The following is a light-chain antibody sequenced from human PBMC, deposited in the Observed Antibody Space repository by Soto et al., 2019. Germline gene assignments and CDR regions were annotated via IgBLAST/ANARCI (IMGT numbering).Light chain of an antibody. CDR3: QQYNKWPLFT. Sequence: EIVLTQSPGTLSLSPGERATLSCRASQSVSSNYLAWYQQKPGQAPRLLIYGASTRATGIPARFSGSGSGTEFTLTISSLQSEDFAVYYCQQYNKWPLFTFGQGTKVDIK. V-gene: IGKV3-15*01. CDR2: GAS. J-gene: IGKJ2*01. CDR1: QSVSSN.